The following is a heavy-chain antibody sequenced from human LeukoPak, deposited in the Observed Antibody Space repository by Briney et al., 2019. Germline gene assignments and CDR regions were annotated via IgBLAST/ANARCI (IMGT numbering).Heavy chain of an antibody. J-gene: IGHJ4*02. CDR2: IYYSGST. CDR3: ARDRELYYDSSGYSGFDY. Sequence: SETLSLTCTVSGGSISSLYWSWIRQPPGKGLEWIGYIYYSGSTNYNPSLKSRVTISVDTSKNQFSLKLSSVTAEDTAVYYCARDRELYYDSSGYSGFDYWGQGTLVTISS. D-gene: IGHD3-22*01. V-gene: IGHV4-59*11. CDR1: GGSISSLY.